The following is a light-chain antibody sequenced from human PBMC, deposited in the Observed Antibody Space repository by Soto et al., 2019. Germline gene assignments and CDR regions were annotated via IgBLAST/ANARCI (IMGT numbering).Light chain of an antibody. V-gene: IGLV2-14*03. J-gene: IGLJ1*01. CDR3: SSYTSSSTYV. CDR1: STDVGGYNY. Sequence: QSALTQPASVSESPGQSITISCIGTSTDVGGYNYVSWYQQHPGKAPKLIIYDVSNRPSGVSDRFSGSKSGNTASLTISGLQAEDEADYYCSSYTSSSTYVFGTGTKLTVL. CDR2: DVS.